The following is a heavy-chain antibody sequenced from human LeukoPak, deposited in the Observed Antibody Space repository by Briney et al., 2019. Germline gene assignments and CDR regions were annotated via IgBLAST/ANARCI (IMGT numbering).Heavy chain of an antibody. D-gene: IGHD2-8*02. Sequence: PGGSLRLSCAASGFSFSSYAMSWVRQAPGKGLEWVSGISGSGGSTYYADSVKGRFTISRDNSKNTLFLQMNSLRAEDTAVYYCALRYWAGLDYYYYGMDVWGQGTTVTVSS. J-gene: IGHJ6*02. CDR2: ISGSGGST. CDR1: GFSFSSYA. CDR3: ALRYWAGLDYYYYGMDV. V-gene: IGHV3-23*01.